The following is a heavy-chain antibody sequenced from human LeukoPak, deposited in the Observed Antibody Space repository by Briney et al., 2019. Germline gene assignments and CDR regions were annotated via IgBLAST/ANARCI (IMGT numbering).Heavy chain of an antibody. CDR3: ARATYYYGSGRPQFDP. CDR2: IYYSGST. V-gene: IGHV4-59*01. CDR1: GGSISSYY. J-gene: IGHJ5*02. D-gene: IGHD3-10*01. Sequence: SETLSLTCTVSGGSISSYYWSWIRQPPGKGLEWIGYIYYSGSTNYNPSLKSRVTISVDTSKNQFSLKLSSVTAAGTAVYYCARATYYYGSGRPQFDPWGQGTLVTVSS.